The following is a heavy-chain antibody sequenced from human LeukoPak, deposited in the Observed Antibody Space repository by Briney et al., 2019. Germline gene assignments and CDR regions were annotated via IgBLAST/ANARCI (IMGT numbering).Heavy chain of an antibody. Sequence: GGSLKLSCAAPGFTVSSNYMSWVRQAPGKGLEWVSVIYSGGSTYYADSVKGRFTISRDNSKNTLYLQMNSLRAEGTAVYYCARSGSYPHFDYWGQGTLVTVSS. D-gene: IGHD1-26*01. J-gene: IGHJ4*02. CDR1: GFTVSSNY. V-gene: IGHV3-53*01. CDR3: ARSGSYPHFDY. CDR2: IYSGGST.